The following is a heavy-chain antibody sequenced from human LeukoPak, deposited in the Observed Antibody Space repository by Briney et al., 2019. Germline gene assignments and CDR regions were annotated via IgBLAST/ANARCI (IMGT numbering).Heavy chain of an antibody. V-gene: IGHV3-23*01. D-gene: IGHD2-2*01. CDR2: ISDTGSST. CDR3: AKDRRHIVVVPANSAFDI. CDR1: GFTFTSYA. J-gene: IGHJ3*02. Sequence: GGSLRLSCAASGFTFTSYAMSWVRQAPGKGLEWVSGISDTGSSTYYADSVKGRFTISRDNSKNTVYLQMNSLRAEDTAVYFCAKDRRHIVVVPANSAFDIWGQGTMVTVSS.